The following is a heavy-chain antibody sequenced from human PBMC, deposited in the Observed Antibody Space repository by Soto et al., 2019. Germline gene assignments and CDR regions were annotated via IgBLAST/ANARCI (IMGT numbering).Heavy chain of an antibody. CDR3: ARDSFYYYDSSGYYGSFDY. CDR2: ISSSGSTI. D-gene: IGHD3-22*01. V-gene: IGHV3-48*03. J-gene: IGHJ4*02. CDR1: GFTFSSYE. Sequence: AGGSLSLSCAASGFTFSSYEMNWVRQAPGKGLEWVSYISSSGSTIYYADSVKGRFTISRDNAKNSLYLQMNSLRAEDTAVYYCARDSFYYYDSSGYYGSFDYWGQGTLVTVSS.